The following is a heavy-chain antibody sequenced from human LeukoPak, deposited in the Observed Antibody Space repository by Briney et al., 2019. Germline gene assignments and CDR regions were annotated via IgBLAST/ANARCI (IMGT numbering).Heavy chain of an antibody. D-gene: IGHD1-26*01. V-gene: IGHV1-2*02. CDR1: GYTFTGYY. CDR3: ARGFGGSYLDY. Sequence: ASVKVSCKASGYTFTGYYMHWVRQAPGQGLEWMGWINPNSGGTNYAQKFQGRVTMTRDTSTSTVYMELSSLRSEDTAVYYCARGFGGSYLDYWGQGTLVTVSS. CDR2: INPNSGGT. J-gene: IGHJ4*02.